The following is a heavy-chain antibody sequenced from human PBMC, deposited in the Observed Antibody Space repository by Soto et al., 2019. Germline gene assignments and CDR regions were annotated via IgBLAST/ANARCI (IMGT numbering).Heavy chain of an antibody. CDR2: VSNTATT. J-gene: IGHJ6*02. CDR3: ARQGPYGMDV. CDR1: GASIINYY. Sequence: PSETLSLTCTVSGASIINYYWAWIRQSPGGGLESIGYVSNTATTTYNPSLKDRVTISVDASKSQFYLKLRSVTAADTAVYYCARQGPYGMDVWGQGTTVTVSS. V-gene: IGHV4-59*01.